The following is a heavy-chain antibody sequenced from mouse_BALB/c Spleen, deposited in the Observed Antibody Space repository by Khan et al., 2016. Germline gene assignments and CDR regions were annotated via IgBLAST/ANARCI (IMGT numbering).Heavy chain of an antibody. CDR3: AKGGRAMDY. Sequence: QVQLQQPGAELARPGASVKLSRKASGYTFTSYWMQWVKQRPGQGLEWIGAIYPGDGDTRYTQKFKGKATLTADKSSDTAYMQLSSLASEDSAVYYCAKGGRAMDYWGQGTSVTVSS. CDR2: IYPGDGDT. CDR1: GYTFTSYW. J-gene: IGHJ4*01. V-gene: IGHV1-87*01.